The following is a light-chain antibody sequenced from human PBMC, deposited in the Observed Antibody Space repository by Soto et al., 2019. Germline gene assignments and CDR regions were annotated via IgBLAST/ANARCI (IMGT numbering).Light chain of an antibody. Sequence: DVLMTQSPLSLPVTLGQPASISCRSSQSLVYSDGNTYLNWCQQRPGQSLRRLIYKVSIRDSGVPDRFSGSGSGADFTLNISRVEAEDVRVYNFMQTTHLPRTFGEGTMVDIK. J-gene: IGKJ1*01. CDR1: QSLVYSDGNTY. CDR2: KVS. V-gene: IGKV2-30*01. CDR3: MQTTHLPRT.